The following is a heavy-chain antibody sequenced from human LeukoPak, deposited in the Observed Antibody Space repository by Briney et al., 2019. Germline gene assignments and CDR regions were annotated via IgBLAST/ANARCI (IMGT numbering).Heavy chain of an antibody. D-gene: IGHD2-8*02. J-gene: IGHJ4*02. V-gene: IGHV3-23*01. CDR2: ISGSGGST. Sequence: PGGSLRLSCAASGFTFSSYARSWGRQARGKGLEWVSVISGSGGSTYYADSVKGPFTISRDNSKNTLYLQMNSLRAEDTAVYYCAKDLVGCLRGYFDYWGQGTLVTVSS. CDR3: AKDLVGCLRGYFDY. CDR1: GFTFSSYA.